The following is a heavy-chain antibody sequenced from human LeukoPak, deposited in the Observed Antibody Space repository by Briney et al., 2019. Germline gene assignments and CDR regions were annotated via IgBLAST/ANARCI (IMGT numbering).Heavy chain of an antibody. V-gene: IGHV4-34*01. CDR1: GGSFSGYY. J-gene: IGHJ4*02. D-gene: IGHD6-13*01. Sequence: PSETLSLTCAVYGGSFSGYYWSWIRQPPWKGLEWIGEINHSGSTNYNPSLKSRVTISVDKSKNQFSLKLSSVTAADTAVYYCASAYSSSWKYYFDYWGQGTLVTVSS. CDR2: INHSGST. CDR3: ASAYSSSWKYYFDY.